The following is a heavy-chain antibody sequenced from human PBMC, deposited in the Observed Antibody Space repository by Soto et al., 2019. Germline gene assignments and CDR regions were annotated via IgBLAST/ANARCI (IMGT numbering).Heavy chain of an antibody. CDR2: MNPNSGNT. J-gene: IGHJ6*03. CDR3: GRGQIAAPQPFSYYYYYRDV. Sequence: ASVKVSCKASGYTFTSYDINWVRQATGQGLEWMGWMNPNSGNTGYAQKFQGRVTMTRNTSISTAYMELSSLKSEDTAVYYCGRGQIAAPQPFSYYYYYRDVGAKGPTVTVSS. CDR1: GYTFTSYD. D-gene: IGHD6-13*01. V-gene: IGHV1-8*01.